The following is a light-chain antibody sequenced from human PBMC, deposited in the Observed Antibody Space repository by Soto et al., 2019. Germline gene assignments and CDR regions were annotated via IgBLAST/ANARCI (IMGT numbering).Light chain of an antibody. Sequence: EIVLTQSPATLSLSPGERATLSCRASQSVSSYLAWYQQKPGQAPRLLIYDASNRATGIPARFSGSGSGTDFTLTISSLEPEDFAVYYCQQLCTFGQGTRLEIK. J-gene: IGKJ5*01. CDR3: QQLCT. V-gene: IGKV3-11*01. CDR2: DAS. CDR1: QSVSSY.